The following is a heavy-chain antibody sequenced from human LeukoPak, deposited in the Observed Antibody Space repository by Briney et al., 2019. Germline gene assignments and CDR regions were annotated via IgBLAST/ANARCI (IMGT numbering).Heavy chain of an antibody. Sequence: GGSLRLSCAASGFTFSSYAMSWVRQAPGKGLGWVSDISGSGGNTYYAHSVKVRFTFSRYNTKNTLYLPMNNLVADDTAVYYCARYTGRYSNSYFDYWGQGTLVTVSS. CDR3: ARYTGRYSNSYFDY. CDR1: GFTFSSYA. CDR2: ISGSGGNT. V-gene: IGHV3-23*01. D-gene: IGHD1-26*01. J-gene: IGHJ4*02.